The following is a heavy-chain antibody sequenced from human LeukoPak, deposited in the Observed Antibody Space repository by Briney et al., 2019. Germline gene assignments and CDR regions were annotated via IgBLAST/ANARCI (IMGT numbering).Heavy chain of an antibody. CDR3: ARTLTTTYS. CDR1: GFTFSSHE. J-gene: IGHJ4*02. V-gene: IGHV3-48*03. D-gene: IGHD4-17*01. Sequence: GSLRLSCVASGFTFSSHEMNWVRQAPGKGLEWLSYISNSGGDINYADSVKGRFTISRDNAKNSLYLQMNSLRVEDTAVYYCARTLTTTYSWGQGTLVTVSS. CDR2: ISNSGGDI.